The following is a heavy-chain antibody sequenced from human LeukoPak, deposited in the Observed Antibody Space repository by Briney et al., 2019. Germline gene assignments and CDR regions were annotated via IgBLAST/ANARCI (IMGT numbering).Heavy chain of an antibody. D-gene: IGHD4-17*01. Sequence: SETLSLTCTVSGGSISSYYWSWIRQPAGKGLEWIGRIYTSGSTNYNPSLKSRVTMSVDTSKNQFSLKLSSVTAADTAVYYCARGGPTVTTFWKWFDPWGQGTLVTVSS. V-gene: IGHV4-4*07. CDR1: GGSISSYY. CDR2: IYTSGST. J-gene: IGHJ5*02. CDR3: ARGGPTVTTFWKWFDP.